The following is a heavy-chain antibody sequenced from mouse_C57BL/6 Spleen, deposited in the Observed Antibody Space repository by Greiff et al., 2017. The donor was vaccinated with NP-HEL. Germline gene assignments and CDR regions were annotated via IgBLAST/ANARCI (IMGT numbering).Heavy chain of an antibody. CDR2: INPSNGGT. J-gene: IGHJ3*01. D-gene: IGHD1-1*01. Sequence: QVHVKQPGTELVKPGASVKLSCKASGYTFTSYWMHWVKQRPGQGLEWIGNINPSNGGTNYNEKFKSKATLTVDKSSSTAYMQLSSLTSEDSAVYYCAREGNYYGTPFAYWGQGTLVTVSA. V-gene: IGHV1-53*01. CDR1: GYTFTSYW. CDR3: AREGNYYGTPFAY.